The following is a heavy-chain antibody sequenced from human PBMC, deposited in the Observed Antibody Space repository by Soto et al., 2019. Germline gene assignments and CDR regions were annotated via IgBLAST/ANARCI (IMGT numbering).Heavy chain of an antibody. D-gene: IGHD1-26*01. CDR2: IYYSGST. CDR1: GGSISSSSYY. J-gene: IGHJ4*02. Sequence: PSETLSLTCTVSGGSISSSSYYWGWIRQPPGKGLEWIGSIYYSGSTYYNPSLKSRVTISVDTSKNQFSLKLSSVTAADTAVYYCERGSHYKFDYWGQGTLVTVSS. V-gene: IGHV4-39*01. CDR3: ERGSHYKFDY.